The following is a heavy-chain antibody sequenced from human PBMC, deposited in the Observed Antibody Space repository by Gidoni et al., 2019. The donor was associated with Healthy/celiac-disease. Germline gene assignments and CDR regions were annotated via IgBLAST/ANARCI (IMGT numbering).Heavy chain of an antibody. CDR1: GGSCSGYY. CDR2: INHSGST. Sequence: QVQLQQWGAGLLKPSETLSLTCAVYGGSCSGYYWSWIRQPPGKGLEGIGEINHSGSTNYNPSLKSRVTISVDTSKNQFSLKLSSVTAADTAVYYCAIEVDTAMAPDYWGQGTLVTVSS. J-gene: IGHJ4*02. CDR3: AIEVDTAMAPDY. D-gene: IGHD5-18*01. V-gene: IGHV4-34*01.